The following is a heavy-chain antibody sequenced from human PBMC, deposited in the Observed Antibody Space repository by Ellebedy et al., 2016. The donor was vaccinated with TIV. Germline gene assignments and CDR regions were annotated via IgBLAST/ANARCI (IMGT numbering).Heavy chain of an antibody. V-gene: IGHV1-69*13. J-gene: IGHJ4*02. CDR2: IIPIFGTA. Sequence: SVKVSCXASGYTFTSYDINWVRQAPGQGLEWMGGIIPIFGTANYAQKFQGRVTITADESTSTAYMELSSLRSEDTAVYYCAGGQYCSGGSCYDDYWGQGTLVTVSS. CDR1: GYTFTSYD. D-gene: IGHD2-15*01. CDR3: AGGQYCSGGSCYDDY.